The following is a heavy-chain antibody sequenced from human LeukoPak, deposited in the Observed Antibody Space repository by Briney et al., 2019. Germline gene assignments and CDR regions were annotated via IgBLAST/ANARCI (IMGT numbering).Heavy chain of an antibody. D-gene: IGHD4-23*01. V-gene: IGHV4-39*01. Sequence: SETLSLTCTVSGGSISSTNSYWDWIRQPPGMGLEWIGNIYYSGSTYYSPSLKSRVTLSIDTSKNQFSLRLTSVTAADTALYYCARRPVGGHNWFDPWGQGTLVTVSS. CDR2: IYYSGST. CDR3: ARRPVGGHNWFDP. J-gene: IGHJ5*02. CDR1: GGSISSTNSY.